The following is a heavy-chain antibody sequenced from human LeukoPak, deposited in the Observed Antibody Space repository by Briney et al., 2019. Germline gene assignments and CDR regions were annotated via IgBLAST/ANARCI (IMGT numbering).Heavy chain of an antibody. CDR2: ISYDGSNK. J-gene: IGHJ6*02. V-gene: IGHV3-30-3*01. Sequence: GGSLRLSCAASGFTFSSYAMNRVRQAPGKGLEWVAFISYDGSNKYYADSVKGRFTISRDNSKNTLYLQMNSLRAEDTAVYYCASQGGLLWFGELSGGMDVWGQGTTVTVSS. CDR3: ASQGGLLWFGELSGGMDV. D-gene: IGHD3-10*01. CDR1: GFTFSSYA.